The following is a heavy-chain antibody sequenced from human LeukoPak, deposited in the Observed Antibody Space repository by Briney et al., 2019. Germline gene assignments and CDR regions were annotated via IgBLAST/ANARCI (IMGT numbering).Heavy chain of an antibody. CDR2: IWYDGSNK. CDR3: ARIRGEWLLSNYYYYGMDV. J-gene: IGHJ6*02. D-gene: IGHD3-3*01. Sequence: GGSLRLSCAASGFIFSSYGMHWVRQAPGKGLEWVAVIWYDGSNKNYADSIKGRFTISRDNSKNTLYLQMNSLRAEDTAVYYCARIRGEWLLSNYYYYGMDVWGQGTTVTVSS. CDR1: GFIFSSYG. V-gene: IGHV3-33*01.